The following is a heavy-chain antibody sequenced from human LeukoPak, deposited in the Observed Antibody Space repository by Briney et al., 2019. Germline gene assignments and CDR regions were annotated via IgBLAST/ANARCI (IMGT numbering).Heavy chain of an antibody. D-gene: IGHD7-27*01. Sequence: GGSLRLSCVASGFTFNSYNIDWVRRAPGKGLEWVATISRGGRRTFHADSVKGRFTTSRDNTMNTLFLQMNSLSVDDTAVYCRARDLLPLGGTWGNWFDPWGQGTLVTVSS. J-gene: IGHJ5*02. CDR3: ARDLLPLGGTWGNWFDP. CDR1: GFTFNSYN. V-gene: IGHV3-23*01. CDR2: ISRGGRRT.